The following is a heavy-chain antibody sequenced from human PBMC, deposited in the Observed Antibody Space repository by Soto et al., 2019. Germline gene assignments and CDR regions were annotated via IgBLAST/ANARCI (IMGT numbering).Heavy chain of an antibody. CDR3: ARGDYDFWSGLTSYYYYYYMDV. Sequence: SQTLSLTCTVSGGSISSGGYYWSWIRQHPGKGLEWIGYIYYSGSTYYNPSLKSRVTISVDTCKNQFSLKLSSVTAADTAVYYCARGDYDFWSGLTSYYYYYYMDVWGKGTTVTVSS. CDR2: IYYSGST. CDR1: GGSISSGGYY. J-gene: IGHJ6*03. V-gene: IGHV4-31*03. D-gene: IGHD3-3*01.